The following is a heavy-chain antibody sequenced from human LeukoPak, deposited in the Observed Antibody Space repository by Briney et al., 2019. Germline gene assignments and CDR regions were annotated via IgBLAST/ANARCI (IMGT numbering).Heavy chain of an antibody. V-gene: IGHV1-69*04. Sequence: SVKVSCKASGGTFSSYAISWVRQAPGQGLEWMGRIIPILGIANYAQKFQGRVTITADKSTSTAHMELSSLRSEDTAVYYCASADDYDIYYYYGMDVWGQGTTVTVSS. D-gene: IGHD3-9*01. CDR1: GGTFSSYA. CDR2: IIPILGIA. J-gene: IGHJ6*02. CDR3: ASADDYDIYYYYGMDV.